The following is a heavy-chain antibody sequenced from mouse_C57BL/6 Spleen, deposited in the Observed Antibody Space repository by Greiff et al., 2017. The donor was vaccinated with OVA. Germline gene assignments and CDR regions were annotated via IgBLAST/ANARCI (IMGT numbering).Heavy chain of an antibody. D-gene: IGHD1-1*01. CDR2: IHPNSGST. CDR1: GYTFTSYW. CDR3: ARGRFVDNYWYFDV. V-gene: IGHV1-64*01. Sequence: QVQLQQPGAELVKPGASVKLSCKASGYTFTSYWMHWVKQRPGQGLEWIGMIHPNSGSTNYNEKFKSKATLSVDKSYSTAYMQLSSLTSEDSAFYYCARGRFVDNYWYFDVWGTGTTVTVSS. J-gene: IGHJ1*03.